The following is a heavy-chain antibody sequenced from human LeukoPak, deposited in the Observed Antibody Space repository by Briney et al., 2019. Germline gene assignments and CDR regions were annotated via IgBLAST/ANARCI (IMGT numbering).Heavy chain of an antibody. CDR3: AKVIRGGYVMDV. V-gene: IGHV3-48*02. CDR1: GFTFSSFG. D-gene: IGHD2-21*01. J-gene: IGHJ6*02. CDR2: ISDSSSIT. Sequence: GGSLRLSCAASGFTFSSFGMNWVRQAPGKGLEWVSYISDSSSITYYADSVKGRFTISRDNAKNSLSLQLNSLRDADTAVYFCAKVIRGGYVMDVWGQGTTVTAS.